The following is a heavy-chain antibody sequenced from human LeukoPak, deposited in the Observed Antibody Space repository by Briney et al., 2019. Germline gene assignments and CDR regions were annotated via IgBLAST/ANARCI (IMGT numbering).Heavy chain of an antibody. CDR2: IRSNAYGGTT. CDR1: GFTFANYV. J-gene: IGHJ4*02. Sequence: GGSLRLSCSASGFTFANYVMSWFRQAPGKGLEWVGFIRSNAYGGTTEYAASVNGRFTISRDDSKSTAYLQMNSLETEDTAVYYCTKTLFPPGKRNSNPTFFKYGGQEPLVTVP. CDR3: TKTLFPPGKRNSNPTFFKY. V-gene: IGHV3-49*03. D-gene: IGHD2-21*01.